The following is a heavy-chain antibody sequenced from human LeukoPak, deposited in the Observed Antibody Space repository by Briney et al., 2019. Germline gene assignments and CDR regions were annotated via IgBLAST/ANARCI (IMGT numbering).Heavy chain of an antibody. D-gene: IGHD2-2*02. CDR1: GGSINSYY. J-gene: IGHJ6*02. Sequence: SETLSLTCTVSGGSINSYYWSWIRQPPGKGLEWIGYIYYSGSTNYNPSLKSRVTISVDTSKNQFSLKLSSVTAADTAVYYCASAQGGYCSSTSCYTRYPYYYYGMDVWGQGTTVTVSS. CDR3: ASAQGGYCSSTSCYTRYPYYYYGMDV. V-gene: IGHV4-59*12. CDR2: IYYSGST.